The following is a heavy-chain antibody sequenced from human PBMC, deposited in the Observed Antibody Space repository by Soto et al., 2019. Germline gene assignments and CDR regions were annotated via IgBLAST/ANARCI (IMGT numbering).Heavy chain of an antibody. CDR1: GFTFSSYA. Sequence: GGSLRLSCAASGFTFSSYAMSWVRQAPGKGLEWVSAISGSGGSTYYADSVKGRFTISRDNSKNTLYLQMNSLRAEDTAVYYCAKRGGTYYDYVWGSYSFDYWGQGTLVTVSS. CDR2: ISGSGGST. D-gene: IGHD3-16*01. CDR3: AKRGGTYYDYVWGSYSFDY. J-gene: IGHJ4*02. V-gene: IGHV3-23*01.